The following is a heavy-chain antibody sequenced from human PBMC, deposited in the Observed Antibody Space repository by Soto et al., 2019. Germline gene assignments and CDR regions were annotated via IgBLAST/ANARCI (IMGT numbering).Heavy chain of an antibody. V-gene: IGHV1-46*01. CDR1: GDTFTSYY. J-gene: IGHJ5*02. D-gene: IGHD3-10*01. CDR2: INPNGGSI. Sequence: QVRLVQSGAEVKAPGASVKVSCKAPGDTFTSYYMPWVRQAPGHGLEWMGVINPNGGSIRLAQKFQGRVTMTRDTSRSTVYRSLRGLTCEDTAVYYCARSSGVFYGIIIESTIWFAPWGQGTLVTVSS. CDR3: ARSSGVFYGIIIESTIWFAP.